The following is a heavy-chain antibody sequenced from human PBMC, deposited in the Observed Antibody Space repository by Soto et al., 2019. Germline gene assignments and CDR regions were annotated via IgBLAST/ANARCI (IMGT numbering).Heavy chain of an antibody. Sequence: EVQLVESGGGLVKPGGSLRLSCAASGFTFSSYSMNWVRQAPGKGLEWVSSISSSSSYIYYADSVKGRFTISRDNAKNSXXLQMNSLRAEDTAVYYCARGRPRDCSGGSCYSLDYWGQGTLVTVSS. J-gene: IGHJ4*02. V-gene: IGHV3-21*01. CDR3: ARGRPRDCSGGSCYSLDY. D-gene: IGHD2-15*01. CDR1: GFTFSSYS. CDR2: ISSSSSYI.